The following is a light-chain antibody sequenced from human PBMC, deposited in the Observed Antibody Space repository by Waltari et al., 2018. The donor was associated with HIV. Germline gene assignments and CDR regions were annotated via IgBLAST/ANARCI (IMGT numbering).Light chain of an antibody. J-gene: IGKJ5*01. V-gene: IGKV3D-20*01. CDR2: DAS. Sequence: EIVLTHSPATLSLSPWEGATLSCGASQGVSSAYLAWYQQRPGLAPRLLIYDASTRATGIPDRFSGSGSGTDFILTISRLEPEDFVVYFCQQYASSPITFGQGTRLEIK. CDR1: QGVSSAY. CDR3: QQYASSPIT.